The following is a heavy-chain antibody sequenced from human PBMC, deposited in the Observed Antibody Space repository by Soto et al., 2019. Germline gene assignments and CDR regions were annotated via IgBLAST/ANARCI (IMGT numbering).Heavy chain of an antibody. Sequence: SETLSLTCTVSGVSISTYYWSWIRQPPGKGLEWIGYIYYSGSTNYNPSLKSRVTISVDTSKNHFSLRLSSVTAADTAVYYCARARAMVRRGGNWFGPWGQGTLVTVSS. CDR3: ARARAMVRRGGNWFGP. D-gene: IGHD5-18*01. V-gene: IGHV4-59*01. CDR2: IYYSGST. CDR1: GVSISTYY. J-gene: IGHJ5*02.